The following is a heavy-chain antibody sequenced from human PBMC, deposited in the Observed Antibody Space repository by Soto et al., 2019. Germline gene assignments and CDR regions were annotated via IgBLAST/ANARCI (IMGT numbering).Heavy chain of an antibody. CDR1: GGSVSSSSYY. V-gene: IGHV4-39*07. Sequence: SETLSLTCTVSGGSVSSSSYYWSWIRQPPGKGLEWIGEINHSGSTNYNPSLKSRVTISVDTSKNQFSLKLSSVTAADTAVYYCARGSPRVSIAVAGDFDYWGQGTLVTVSS. CDR2: INHSGST. D-gene: IGHD6-19*01. CDR3: ARGSPRVSIAVAGDFDY. J-gene: IGHJ4*02.